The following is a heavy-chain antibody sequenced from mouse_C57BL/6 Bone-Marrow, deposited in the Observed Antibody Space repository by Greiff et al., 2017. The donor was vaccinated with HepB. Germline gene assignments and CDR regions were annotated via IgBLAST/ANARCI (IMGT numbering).Heavy chain of an antibody. CDR3: ARDQAGTETGYFDV. Sequence: DVMLVESGGGLVKPGGSLKLSCAASGFTFSSYAMSWVRQTPEKRLEWVATISDGGSYTYYPDNVKGRFTISRDNAKNNLYLQMSHLKSEDTAMYYCARDQAGTETGYFDVWGTGTTVTVSS. V-gene: IGHV5-4*01. J-gene: IGHJ1*03. CDR1: GFTFSSYA. D-gene: IGHD4-1*01. CDR2: ISDGGSYT.